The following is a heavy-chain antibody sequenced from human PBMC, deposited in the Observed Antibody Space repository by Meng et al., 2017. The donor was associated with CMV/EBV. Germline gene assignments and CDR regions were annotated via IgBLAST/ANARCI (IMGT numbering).Heavy chain of an antibody. CDR2: IYWDDDK. Sequence: QITLKESCPTLVKPTPALTLTCTFSGFSLSTSGVGVGWIRQPPGKALEWLALIYWDDDKRYSPSLKSRLTITKDTSKNQVVLTMTNMDPVDTATYYCAHRGRIAAAGTDWFDPWGQGTLVTVSS. D-gene: IGHD6-13*01. CDR1: GFSLSTSGVG. J-gene: IGHJ5*02. CDR3: AHRGRIAAAGTDWFDP. V-gene: IGHV2-5*02.